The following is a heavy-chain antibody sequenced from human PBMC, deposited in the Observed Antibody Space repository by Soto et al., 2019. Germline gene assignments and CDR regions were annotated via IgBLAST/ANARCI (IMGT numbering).Heavy chain of an antibody. CDR2: INPNSGGT. CDR3: ARDWVAAAGTWYYGMDV. D-gene: IGHD6-13*01. CDR1: GYTFTGYY. Sequence: VASVKVSCKASGYTFTGYYMHWVRQAPGQGLEWMGWINPNSGGTNYAQKFQGRVTMTRDTSISTAYMELSRLRSDDTAVYYCARDWVAAAGTWYYGMDVWGQGTTVTVSS. V-gene: IGHV1-2*02. J-gene: IGHJ6*02.